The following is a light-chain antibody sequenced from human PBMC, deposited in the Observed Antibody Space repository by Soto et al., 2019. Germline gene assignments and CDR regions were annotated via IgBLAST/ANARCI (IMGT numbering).Light chain of an antibody. CDR1: QSISSSY. CDR2: GAS. V-gene: IGKV3-20*01. Sequence: EIVLTQSPGTLSLSPGKRATLSCRASQSISSSYLAWYQQRPGQAPRLLIYGASSRATGIPERFSGSRSGTDFTLTISRLEPEDFAVYYCQQYGSSGTFGQGTKVDIK. CDR3: QQYGSSGT. J-gene: IGKJ1*01.